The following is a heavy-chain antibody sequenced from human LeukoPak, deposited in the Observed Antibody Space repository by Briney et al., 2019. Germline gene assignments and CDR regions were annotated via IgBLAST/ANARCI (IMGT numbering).Heavy chain of an antibody. CDR3: ARGTDGYNYVPVD. J-gene: IGHJ1*01. CDR1: GFTFSSYS. V-gene: IGHV3-21*01. CDR2: ISSSRDYI. D-gene: IGHD5-24*01. Sequence: GGSLRLSCAASGFTFSSYSMNWVRQAPGKGLEWVSSISSSRDYIYYADSVKGRFTISRDNAKNSLYLQMNSLRAEDTAVYYCARGTDGYNYVPVDWGQGTLVTVSS.